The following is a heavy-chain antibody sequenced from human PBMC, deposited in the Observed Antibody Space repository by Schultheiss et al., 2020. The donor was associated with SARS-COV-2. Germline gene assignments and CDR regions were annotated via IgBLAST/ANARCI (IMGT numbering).Heavy chain of an antibody. J-gene: IGHJ4*02. V-gene: IGHV3-33*08. CDR1: GFTFITYV. D-gene: IGHD5-18*01. CDR2: IWYDGSNK. CDR3: ARGYGYGPQGVFVLWY. Sequence: GGSLRLSCAASGFTFITYVIHWVRQTPGKGLEWVAVIWYDGSNKYYADSVKGRFTISRDNSKNTLYLQMNSLRAEDTAVYYCARGYGYGPQGVFVLWYWGQGTLVTVSS.